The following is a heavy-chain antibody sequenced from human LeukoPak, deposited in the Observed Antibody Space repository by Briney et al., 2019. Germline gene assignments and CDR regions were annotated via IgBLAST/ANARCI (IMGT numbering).Heavy chain of an antibody. CDR1: GGTFSSYA. Sequence: GASVKVSCKASGGTFSSYAISWVRQAPGQGLEWMGRIILILGIANYAQKFQGRVTITADKSTSTAYMELSSLRSEDTAVYYCARDIGYDDAFDIWGQGTMVTVSS. D-gene: IGHD3-3*01. J-gene: IGHJ3*02. V-gene: IGHV1-69*04. CDR3: ARDIGYDDAFDI. CDR2: IILILGIA.